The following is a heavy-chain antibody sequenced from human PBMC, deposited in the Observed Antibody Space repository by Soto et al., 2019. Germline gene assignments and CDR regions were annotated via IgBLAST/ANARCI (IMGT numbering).Heavy chain of an antibody. Sequence: QVQLQESGPGLVKPSQTLSLTCTDSGGSISSGGYYWSWIRQPPGKGLDWIGYIYYSGNTYYNPSLDSLVSILVHTSNNQFSVKLGCVTAPDTGVYYCARERSYGDYSWLDPWGQGTLVTVSS. CDR2: IYYSGNT. D-gene: IGHD4-17*01. V-gene: IGHV4-31*01. J-gene: IGHJ5*02. CDR1: GGSISSGGYY. CDR3: ARERSYGDYSWLDP.